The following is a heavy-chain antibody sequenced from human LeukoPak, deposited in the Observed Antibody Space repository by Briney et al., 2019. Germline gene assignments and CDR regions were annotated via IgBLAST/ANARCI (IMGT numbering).Heavy chain of an antibody. CDR3: ARDPSRIAAADSNGMDV. CDR1: GGTFSSYA. J-gene: IGHJ6*02. CDR2: IIPIFGTA. D-gene: IGHD6-13*01. Sequence: ASVKVSCKASGGTFSSYAISWVRQAPGQGLEWMGGIIPIFGTANYAQKFQGRVTITADESTSTAYMELSSLRSEDTAVYYCARDPSRIAAADSNGMDVWGQGTTVTVSS. V-gene: IGHV1-69*13.